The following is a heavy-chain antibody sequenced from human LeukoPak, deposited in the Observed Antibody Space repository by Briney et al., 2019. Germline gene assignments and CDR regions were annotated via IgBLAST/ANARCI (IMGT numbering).Heavy chain of an antibody. CDR3: ARDYYGSGSYYNRLGMDV. Sequence: GGSLRLSCAASGSTFSSYSMNWVRQAPGKGLELVSSISSSSSYIYYADSVKGRFTISRDSAKNSLYLQMNSLRAEDTAVYYCARDYYGSGSYYNRLGMDVWGQGTTVTVSS. V-gene: IGHV3-21*01. CDR2: ISSSSSYI. CDR1: GSTFSSYS. J-gene: IGHJ6*02. D-gene: IGHD3-10*01.